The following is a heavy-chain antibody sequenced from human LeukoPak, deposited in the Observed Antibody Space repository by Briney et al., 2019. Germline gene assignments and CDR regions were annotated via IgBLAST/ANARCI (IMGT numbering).Heavy chain of an antibody. Sequence: PGGSLRLSCVASGFTFSSHWMSWVRQVPGKGLEWVAKIKEDGSEKYYVDSVKGRFTISRDNAKNSLSLQMNSLRAEDTAVYYCARDQGYCTSVNCPGDAFDVGGQGSMVSVSS. V-gene: IGHV3-7*01. CDR2: IKEDGSEK. D-gene: IGHD2-8*02. CDR1: GFTFSSHW. J-gene: IGHJ3*01. CDR3: ARDQGYCTSVNCPGDAFDV.